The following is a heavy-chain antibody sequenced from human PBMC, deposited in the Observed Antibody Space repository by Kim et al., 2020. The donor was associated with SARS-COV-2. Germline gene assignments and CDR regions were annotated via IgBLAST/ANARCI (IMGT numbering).Heavy chain of an antibody. CDR3: ARLDSRGIAVAGRKNYYYYGMDV. CDR1: GFTFSSYW. CDR2: IKQDGSEK. J-gene: IGHJ6*02. D-gene: IGHD6-19*01. V-gene: IGHV3-7*03. Sequence: GGSLRLSCAASGFTFSSYWMSWVRQAPGKGLEWVANIKQDGSEKYYVDSVKGRFTISRDNAKNSLYLQMNSLRAEDTAVYYCARLDSRGIAVAGRKNYYYYGMDVWGQGTTVTVSS.